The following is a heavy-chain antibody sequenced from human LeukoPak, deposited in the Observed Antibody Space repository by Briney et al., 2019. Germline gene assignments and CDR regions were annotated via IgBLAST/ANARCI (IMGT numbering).Heavy chain of an antibody. J-gene: IGHJ4*02. CDR2: IYPGDSDT. CDR3: ARITRSTSGYDTFDY. V-gene: IGHV5-51*01. CDR1: GYSFTSYW. Sequence: GESPKISCKGSGYSFTSYWIGWVRQMPGKGLEWMGIIYPGDSDTRYSPSFQGQVTISADKSISTAYLQWSSLKASDTAMYYCARITRSTSGYDTFDYWGQGTLVTVSS. D-gene: IGHD5-12*01.